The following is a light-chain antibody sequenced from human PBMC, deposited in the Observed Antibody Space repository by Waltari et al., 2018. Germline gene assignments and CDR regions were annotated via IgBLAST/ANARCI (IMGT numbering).Light chain of an antibody. CDR3: CSYAGAV. Sequence: QSALTQPASVSGSPGQSTTISCTGTSRGVGRYNLVSWYQQHPGKAPKLMIYEGSKRPSGVSNRFSGSKSGNTASLTISGLQAEDEADYYCCSYAGAVFGGGTKLTIL. CDR1: SRGVGRYNL. J-gene: IGLJ3*02. V-gene: IGLV2-23*01. CDR2: EGS.